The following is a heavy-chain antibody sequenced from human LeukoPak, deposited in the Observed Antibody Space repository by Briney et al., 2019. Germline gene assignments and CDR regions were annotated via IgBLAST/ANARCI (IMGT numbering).Heavy chain of an antibody. V-gene: IGHV4-34*01. D-gene: IGHD6-13*01. J-gene: IGHJ4*02. Sequence: SETLSLTCAVYGGSFSVYYWSWIRQPPGKGLEWIGEINHRGSTNYNPSLKSRATLSVDPSKTQFSLKLSSVTAADTAVYYCARGRRGSFSSSWQNHIDYWGQGTLVTVSS. CDR1: GGSFSVYY. CDR3: ARGRRGSFSSSWQNHIDY. CDR2: INHRGST.